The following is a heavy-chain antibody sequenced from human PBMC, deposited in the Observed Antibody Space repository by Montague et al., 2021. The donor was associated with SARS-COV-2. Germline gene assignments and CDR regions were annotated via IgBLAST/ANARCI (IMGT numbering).Heavy chain of an antibody. CDR2: INYGGST. CDR3: ARDAPGY. J-gene: IGHJ4*02. CDR1: GGSFSDYH. D-gene: IGHD1-1*01. V-gene: IGHV4-34*01. Sequence: SETLSLTCAVYGGSFSDYHWTWIRQSPGEGLEWIWQINYGGSTKYNPSLKSRVTISIDTSKNQFSLKLTSVTAADTAVYYCARDAPGYWGQGTLVTVSS.